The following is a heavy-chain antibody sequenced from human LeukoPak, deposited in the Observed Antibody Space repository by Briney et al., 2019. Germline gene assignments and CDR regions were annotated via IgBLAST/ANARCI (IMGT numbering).Heavy chain of an antibody. CDR1: GYTFTGYY. CDR2: IHPNSGGT. V-gene: IGHV1-2*02. J-gene: IGHJ4*02. D-gene: IGHD3-10*01. CDR3: ARVIGFGELSLGY. Sequence: ASVKVSCKTSGYTFTGYYMHWVRQAPGQGLEWMGWIHPNSGGTNYAQKFQGRVTMTRDTSISTAYMELSRLRSDDTAVYYCARVIGFGELSLGYWGQGTLVTVSS.